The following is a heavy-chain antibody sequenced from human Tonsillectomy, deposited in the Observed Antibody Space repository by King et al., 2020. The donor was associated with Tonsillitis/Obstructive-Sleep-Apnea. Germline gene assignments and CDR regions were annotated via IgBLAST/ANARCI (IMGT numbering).Heavy chain of an antibody. CDR1: GFTFSNYW. D-gene: IGHD6-19*01. CDR3: ASTLAVAGTAGLL. J-gene: IGHJ4*02. CDR2: INSEGNST. V-gene: IGHV3-74*01. Sequence: DVQLVESGGGLVQPGGSLRLSCAASGFTFSNYWMHWVRQAPGKGLVWVSRINSEGNSTSYADSVKGRFTISRDNAKNTLYLQVKSLRAEDTAVYYCASTLAVAGTAGLLWRQGTLVSVSS.